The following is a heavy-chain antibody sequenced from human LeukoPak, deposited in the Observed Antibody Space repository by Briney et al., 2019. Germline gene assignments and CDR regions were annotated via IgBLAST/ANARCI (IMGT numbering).Heavy chain of an antibody. CDR2: FLLNFNTA. D-gene: IGHD5-12*01. V-gene: IGHV1-69*06. J-gene: IGHJ5*02. CDR3: ARGVRSGYDYLSWLDP. Sequence: SVKVSCKASGGAVSSSALSWVRQAPGQGLEWIGGFLLNFNTAEYAQNFQGRLTITADRATKTLYMELSSLRSDDTAVYYCARGVRSGYDYLSWLDPWGQGTLVTVSS. CDR1: GGAVSSSA.